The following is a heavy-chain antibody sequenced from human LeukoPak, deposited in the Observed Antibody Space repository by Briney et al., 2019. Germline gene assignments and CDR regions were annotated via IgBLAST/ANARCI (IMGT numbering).Heavy chain of an antibody. D-gene: IGHD3-3*01. J-gene: IGHJ6*03. V-gene: IGHV3-15*01. CDR1: GFTFSNAW. CDR2: IKSKTDGGTT. Sequence: GGSLRLSCAASGFTFSNAWMSWVRQAPGKGLEWVGRIKSKTDGGTTDYAAPVKGRFTISRDDSKNTLYLQMNSLKTEDTAVYYCTTRATYYDFWSGYWKTYYYHYMDVWGKGTTVTVSS. CDR3: TTRATYYDFWSGYWKTYYYHYMDV.